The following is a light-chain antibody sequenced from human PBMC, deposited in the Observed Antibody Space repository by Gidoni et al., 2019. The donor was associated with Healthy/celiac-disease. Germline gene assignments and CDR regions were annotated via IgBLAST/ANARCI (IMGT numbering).Light chain of an antibody. Sequence: EIVLTQSPATLSLSPGERATLSCRASQSVSSYLAWYQQKPGQAPRLLIYDASNRATGIPARFSGSGSGADFTLTIRGQEHEDCADYYSQERNNWPTFGGGTRVEIK. J-gene: IGKJ4*01. CDR3: QERNNWPT. V-gene: IGKV3-11*01. CDR1: QSVSSY. CDR2: DAS.